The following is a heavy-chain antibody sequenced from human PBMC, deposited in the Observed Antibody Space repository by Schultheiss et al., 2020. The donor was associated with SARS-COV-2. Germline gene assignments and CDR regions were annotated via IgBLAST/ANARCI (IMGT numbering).Heavy chain of an antibody. CDR1: GFTFSSYW. CDR3: ARDRGGYYYDSSALDAFDI. J-gene: IGHJ3*02. D-gene: IGHD3-22*01. V-gene: IGHV3-7*01. CDR2: IKQDGSEK. Sequence: GGSLRLSCAASGFTFSSYWMSWVRQAPGKGLEWVANIKQDGSEKYYVDSVKGRFTISRDNAKNSLYLQMNSLRAEDTAVYYCARDRGGYYYDSSALDAFDIWGQGTMVTVSS.